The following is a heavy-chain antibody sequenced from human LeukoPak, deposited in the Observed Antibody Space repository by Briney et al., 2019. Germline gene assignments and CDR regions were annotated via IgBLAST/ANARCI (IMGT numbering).Heavy chain of an antibody. Sequence: GASVKVSCKVSGYTLTELSMHWVRQAPGKGLEWMGGFDPEDGGTIYARKFQGRVTMTEDTSTDTAYMELSSLRSEDTAVYYCATDSDCSGGSCYSSPFDYWGQGTLVAVSS. J-gene: IGHJ4*02. CDR2: FDPEDGGT. CDR3: ATDSDCSGGSCYSSPFDY. CDR1: GYTLTELS. D-gene: IGHD2-15*01. V-gene: IGHV1-24*01.